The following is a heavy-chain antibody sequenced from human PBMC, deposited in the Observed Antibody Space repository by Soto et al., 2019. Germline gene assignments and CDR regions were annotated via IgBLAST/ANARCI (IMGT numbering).Heavy chain of an antibody. CDR1: VYSLTSYC. J-gene: IGHJ5*02. Sequence: GASPKSSCKGSVYSLTSYCISCVLQIPGKGLEWMGRIDPSDSYTNYSPSFQGHVTISADKSISTAYLQWSSLKASDTAMYYCAPLGVVIQGWFDPWGQGTLVTVSS. CDR2: IDPSDSYT. D-gene: IGHD3-3*01. V-gene: IGHV5-10-1*01. CDR3: APLGVVIQGWFDP.